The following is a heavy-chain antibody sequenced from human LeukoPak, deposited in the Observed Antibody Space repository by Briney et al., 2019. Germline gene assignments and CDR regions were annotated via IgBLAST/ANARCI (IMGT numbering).Heavy chain of an antibody. CDR2: IYYSGST. Sequence: TLSLTCTVSGGSISSGGYYWSWIRQHPGKGLEWIGYIYYSGSTYYNPSLKSRVTISVDTSKNQFSLKLSSVTAADTAVYYCARTVGALYDAFNIWGQGTMVTVSS. V-gene: IGHV4-31*03. CDR1: GGSISSGGYY. J-gene: IGHJ3*02. D-gene: IGHD1-26*01. CDR3: ARTVGALYDAFNI.